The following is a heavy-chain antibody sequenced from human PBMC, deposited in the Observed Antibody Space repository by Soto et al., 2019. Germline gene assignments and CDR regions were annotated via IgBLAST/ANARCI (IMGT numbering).Heavy chain of an antibody. CDR3: AKDSTVLRMDV. J-gene: IGHJ6*04. CDR2: ISYDGSNK. D-gene: IGHD2-8*01. Sequence: GGSLRLCCAASGFTFSSYAMHWVRQAPGKGLEWVAVISYDGSNKYYADSVKGRFTISRDNSKNTLYLQMNSLRAEDTAVYYCAKDSTVLRMDVWGKGTTVTVSS. V-gene: IGHV3-30-3*01. CDR1: GFTFSSYA.